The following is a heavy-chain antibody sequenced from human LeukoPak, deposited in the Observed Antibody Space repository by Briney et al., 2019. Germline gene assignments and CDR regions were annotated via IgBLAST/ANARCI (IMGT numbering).Heavy chain of an antibody. V-gene: IGHV5-51*01. J-gene: IGHJ3*02. CDR3: ASQTLRLGYGPGFMDAFDI. CDR2: IYPGDSDT. D-gene: IGHD5-18*01. CDR1: GYSFTSYW. Sequence: GESLKISCKGSGYSFTSYWIAWVRQMPGKGLEWMGIIYPGDSDTRYSPSFQGQVTISADKSINTAYLQWGSLKASDTAMYYCASQTLRLGYGPGFMDAFDIWGQGTMVTVSS.